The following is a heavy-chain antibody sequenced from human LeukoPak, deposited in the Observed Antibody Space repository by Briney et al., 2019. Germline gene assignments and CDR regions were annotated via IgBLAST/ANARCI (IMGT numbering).Heavy chain of an antibody. V-gene: IGHV3-9*03. CDR1: GFTFDDYA. Sequence: GRSLRPSCAASGFTFDDYAMHWVRQAPGKGLEWVSGISWNSGSIGYADSVKGRFTISRDNAKNSLYLQMNSLRAEDMALYYCAKDNRAAAGPGPVFDYWGQGTLVTVSS. J-gene: IGHJ4*02. D-gene: IGHD6-13*01. CDR2: ISWNSGSI. CDR3: AKDNRAAAGPGPVFDY.